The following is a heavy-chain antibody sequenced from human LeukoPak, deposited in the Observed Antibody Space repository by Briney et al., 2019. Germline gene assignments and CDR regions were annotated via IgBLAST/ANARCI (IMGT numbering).Heavy chain of an antibody. CDR2: IYYSGST. D-gene: IGHD2-21*02. J-gene: IGHJ3*02. CDR3: ARDLVSGVVTAPYAFDI. Sequence: SETLSLTCTVSGGSISSSSYYWGWIRQPPGKGLEWIGSIYYSGSTYYNPSLKSRVTISVDTSKNQFSLKLSSVTAADTAVYYCARDLVSGVVTAPYAFDIWGQGTMVTVSS. CDR1: GGSISSSSYY. V-gene: IGHV4-39*02.